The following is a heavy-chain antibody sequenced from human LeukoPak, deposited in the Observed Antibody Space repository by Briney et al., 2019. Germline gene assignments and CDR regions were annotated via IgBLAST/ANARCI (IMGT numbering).Heavy chain of an antibody. D-gene: IGHD4-23*01. CDR3: AKDRSLDGGNTIGYFDL. V-gene: IGHV3-23*01. Sequence: GGSLRLSCGASGFTFSSYAMSWVRQAPGKGLEWVSLISGSGEKTYYADSVKGRFTISRDNSENTLYLQMDSLRAENTPVFYCAKDRSLDGGNTIGYFDLWGQGPLVTVSS. CDR1: GFTFSSYA. CDR2: ISGSGEKT. J-gene: IGHJ4*02.